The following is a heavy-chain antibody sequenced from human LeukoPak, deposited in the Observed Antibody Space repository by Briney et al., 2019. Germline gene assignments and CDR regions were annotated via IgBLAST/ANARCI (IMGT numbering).Heavy chain of an antibody. CDR3: ARDQGAGSDY. Sequence: GGSLRLSCPASGFSFNSYWMNWVRQAPGKGLEWVANINQNGSEKYYVDSVKGRFTISRDNAKNSLYLQMSSLRAEDAAVYYCARDQGAGSDYWGQGALVTVSS. D-gene: IGHD6-19*01. CDR2: INQNGSEK. CDR1: GFSFNSYW. J-gene: IGHJ4*02. V-gene: IGHV3-7*01.